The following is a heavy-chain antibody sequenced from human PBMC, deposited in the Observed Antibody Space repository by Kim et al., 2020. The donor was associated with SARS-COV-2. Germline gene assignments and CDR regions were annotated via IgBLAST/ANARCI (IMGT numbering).Heavy chain of an antibody. Sequence: ASVKVSCKASGYTFTSYDINWVRQATGQGLEWMGWMNPNSGNTGYAQKFQGRVTMTRNTSISTAYMELSSLRSEDTAVYYCARGNIAGYYYYYYGMDVWGQGTTVTVSS. CDR3: ARGNIAGYYYYYYGMDV. CDR1: GYTFTSYD. V-gene: IGHV1-8*01. D-gene: IGHD3-16*02. J-gene: IGHJ6*02. CDR2: MNPNSGNT.